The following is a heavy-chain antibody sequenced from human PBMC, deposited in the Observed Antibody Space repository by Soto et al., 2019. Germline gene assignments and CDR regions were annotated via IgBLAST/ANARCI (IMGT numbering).Heavy chain of an antibody. CDR2: IIPIFGTA. CDR1: GGTFSSYA. Sequence: QVQLVQSGAEVKKPGSSVKVSCKASGGTFSSYAISWVRQAPGQGLEWMGGIIPIFGTANYAQKFQGRVTITADESTSTAYMELSSRRSEYPAVYYCVCTMVRGGYSYYGMDLWGQGTTVTVSS. V-gene: IGHV1-69*01. CDR3: VCTMVRGGYSYYGMDL. J-gene: IGHJ6*02. D-gene: IGHD3-10*01.